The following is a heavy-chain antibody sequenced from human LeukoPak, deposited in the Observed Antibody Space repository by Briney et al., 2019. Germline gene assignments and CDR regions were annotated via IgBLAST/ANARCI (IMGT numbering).Heavy chain of an antibody. CDR2: ISYDGSNK. CDR1: GFTFSSYA. J-gene: IGHJ3*02. V-gene: IGHV3-30*04. CDR3: ARDEVDCSGGSCYYMGLGNAFDI. Sequence: GRSPRLSCAASGFTFSSYAMHWVRQAPGKGLEWVAVISYDGSNKYYADSVKGRFTISRDNSKNTLYLQMNSLRAEDTAVYYCARDEVDCSGGSCYYMGLGNAFDIWGQGTIVTVSS. D-gene: IGHD2-15*01.